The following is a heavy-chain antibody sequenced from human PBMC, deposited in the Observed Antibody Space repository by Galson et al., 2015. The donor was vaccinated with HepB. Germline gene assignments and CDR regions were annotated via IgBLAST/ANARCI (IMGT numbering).Heavy chain of an antibody. CDR3: ATTAPLGRLSPCYFDY. CDR1: GYSFTNYW. Sequence: QSGAEVKKPGESLKISCKGSGYSFTNYWIGWVRQMPGKGLEWMGIIYPGDSDTRYSPSFQGQVTISADKSISTAYLQWSSLKASDTAMYYCATTAPLGRLSPCYFDYWGQGTLVTVSS. CDR2: IYPGDSDT. V-gene: IGHV5-51*01. D-gene: IGHD3-3*02. J-gene: IGHJ4*02.